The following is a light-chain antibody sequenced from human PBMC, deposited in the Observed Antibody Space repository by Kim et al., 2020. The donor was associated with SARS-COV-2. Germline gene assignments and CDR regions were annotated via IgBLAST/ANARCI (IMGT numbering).Light chain of an antibody. V-gene: IGKV1-5*03. CDR2: MAS. Sequence: ASVGDRVTITCRASQSISSWLAWYQQKPGKAPKLLIYMASSLESGVPPRFSGSGSGTEFTLTINSLQPDDFATYYCQQYNSYPWTFGQGTKVEIK. CDR3: QQYNSYPWT. CDR1: QSISSW. J-gene: IGKJ1*01.